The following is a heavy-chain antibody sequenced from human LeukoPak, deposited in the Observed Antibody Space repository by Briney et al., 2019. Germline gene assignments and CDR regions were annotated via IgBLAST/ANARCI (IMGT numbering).Heavy chain of an antibody. CDR2: IYYSGST. J-gene: IGHJ4*02. Sequence: PSETLSLTCTVSGGPISTYYWSWIRQPPGKGLEWIGYIYYSGSTNYNPSLKSRVTMSVDTSKNQFSLKLSSVTAADTAVYYCARLGEYSRLSHFDYWGQGTLVTVSS. CDR3: ARLGEYSRLSHFDY. CDR1: GGPISTYY. D-gene: IGHD6-6*01. V-gene: IGHV4-59*01.